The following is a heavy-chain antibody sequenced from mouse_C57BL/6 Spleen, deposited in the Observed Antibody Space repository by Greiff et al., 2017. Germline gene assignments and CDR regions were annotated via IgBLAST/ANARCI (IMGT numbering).Heavy chain of an antibody. V-gene: IGHV5-6*02. CDR2: ISSGGSYT. J-gene: IGHJ4*01. CDR3: ARGSREGHYYAMDY. CDR1: GFTFSSYG. D-gene: IGHD1-1*01. Sequence: EVMLVESGGDLVKPGGSLKLSCAASGFTFSSYGMSWARQTPDKRLEWVATISSGGSYTYYPDRVKGRFTISRDNAKNTLYLQISSLKSEDTAMYYCARGSREGHYYAMDYWGQGTSVTVSS.